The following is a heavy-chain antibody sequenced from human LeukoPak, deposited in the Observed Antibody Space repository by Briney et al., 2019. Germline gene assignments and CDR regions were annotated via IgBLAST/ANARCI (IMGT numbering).Heavy chain of an antibody. CDR2: ISSTSSTI. CDR3: AKSESIIAVAGTLDY. Sequence: GGSLRLSCAASGFTFNAYAMNWVRQAPGKGLEWVSYISSTSSTIYYADSVKGRFTISRDNSKNTLYLQMNSLRAEDTAVYYCAKSESIIAVAGTLDYWGQGTLVTVSS. D-gene: IGHD6-19*01. J-gene: IGHJ4*02. CDR1: GFTFNAYA. V-gene: IGHV3-48*01.